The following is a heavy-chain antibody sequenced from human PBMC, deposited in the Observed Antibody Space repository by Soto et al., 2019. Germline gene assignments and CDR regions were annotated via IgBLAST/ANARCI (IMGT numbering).Heavy chain of an antibody. D-gene: IGHD6-19*01. CDR3: ARDLAAVPGTFDS. Sequence: SETLSLTCAVYGGSFIGYYWSWIRQPPGKGLEWIGEINHSGSTNYNPSLKSRVTISVDNAKNSLYLQMNSLRAEDTAVYYCARDLAAVPGTFDSWGQGTLVTVS. CDR1: GGSFIGYY. CDR2: INHSGST. V-gene: IGHV4-34*01. J-gene: IGHJ4*02.